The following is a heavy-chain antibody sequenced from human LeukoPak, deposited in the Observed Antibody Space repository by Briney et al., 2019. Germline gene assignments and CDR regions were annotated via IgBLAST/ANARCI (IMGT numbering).Heavy chain of an antibody. CDR2: MNPNNGNT. D-gene: IGHD4-17*01. J-gene: IGHJ5*02. CDR3: ARGHDYGEPSLGWFDP. V-gene: IGHV1-8*02. Sequence: ASVKVSCKASGYTFTGHYMHWVRQAPGQGLEWMGWMNPNNGNTDYAQKFQGRVTLTRNTSISTAYMELSSLRSEDTAVYYCARGHDYGEPSLGWFDPWGQGTLVTVSS. CDR1: GYTFTGHY.